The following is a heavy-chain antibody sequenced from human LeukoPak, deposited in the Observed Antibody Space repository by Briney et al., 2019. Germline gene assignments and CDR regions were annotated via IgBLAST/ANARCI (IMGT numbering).Heavy chain of an antibody. V-gene: IGHV4-34*01. CDR3: ARRDYGSGSSHDY. CDR2: INHSGST. Sequence: SETLSLTCAVYGGSFSGYYWSWIRQPPGKGLEWIGEINHSGSTNYNPSLKSRVTISVDTSKNQFSLKLSSVTAADTAVYYCARRDYGSGSSHDYWGQGALVTVSS. J-gene: IGHJ4*02. CDR1: GGSFSGYY. D-gene: IGHD3-10*01.